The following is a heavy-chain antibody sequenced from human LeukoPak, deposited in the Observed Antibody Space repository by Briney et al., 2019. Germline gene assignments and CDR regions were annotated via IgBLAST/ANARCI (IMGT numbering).Heavy chain of an antibody. V-gene: IGHV4-61*02. CDR1: GGSISSGSYY. Sequence: SETLSLTCTVSGGSISSGSYYWSWIRQPAGKGLEWIGRIYTSGSTNYNPSLKSRVTISVDTSKNQFSLKLSSVTAADTAVYYCARDALLSIDYWGQGTLVTVSS. D-gene: IGHD2-21*01. J-gene: IGHJ4*02. CDR2: IYTSGST. CDR3: ARDALLSIDY.